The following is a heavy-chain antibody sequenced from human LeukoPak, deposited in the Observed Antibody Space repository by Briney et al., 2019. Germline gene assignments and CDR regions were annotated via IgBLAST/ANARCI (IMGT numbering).Heavy chain of an antibody. V-gene: IGHV3-53*05. D-gene: IGHD3-22*01. J-gene: IGHJ4*02. CDR3: AKGTYYYDSSGYPLDY. CDR1: GFTVSSNY. Sequence: GGSLRLSCAASGFTVSSNYMSWVRQAPGKGLEWVSVIYSGGSTYYADSVKGRFTISRDNSKNTLYLQMNSLRAEDTAVYYCAKGTYYYDSSGYPLDYWGQGTLVTVSS. CDR2: IYSGGST.